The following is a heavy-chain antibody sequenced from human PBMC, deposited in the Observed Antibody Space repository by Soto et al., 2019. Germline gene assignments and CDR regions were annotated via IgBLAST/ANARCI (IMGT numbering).Heavy chain of an antibody. J-gene: IGHJ4*02. CDR2: ST. CDR1: GFSLTTRGMT. D-gene: IGHD6-13*01. Sequence: QITLKESGPTLVQPTQTLTLTCTVSGFSLTTRGMTLGWIRQPPGRAPEWLALSTQYSPSLQNRLTFTKDTSKNQVVLTMTNMDPVDTATYYCTLRQDTSRGPIYWGQGIMVTVSS. CDR3: TLRQDTSRGPIY. V-gene: IGHV2-5*01.